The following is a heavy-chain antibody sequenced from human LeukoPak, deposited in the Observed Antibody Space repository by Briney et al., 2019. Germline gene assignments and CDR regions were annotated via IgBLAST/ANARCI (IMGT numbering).Heavy chain of an antibody. J-gene: IGHJ4*02. V-gene: IGHV1-46*01. Sequence: ASVKVSCTASGYTFTSYYMHWVRQAPGQGLEWMAIINPSGGSTSYAQKVQGRVNMTRDTSTSTVYMKLSSLRSEDTAVYYCARDGPRIAALGEDFDYWGQGTLVTVSS. CDR3: ARDGPRIAALGEDFDY. CDR1: GYTFTSYY. D-gene: IGHD6-6*01. CDR2: INPSGGST.